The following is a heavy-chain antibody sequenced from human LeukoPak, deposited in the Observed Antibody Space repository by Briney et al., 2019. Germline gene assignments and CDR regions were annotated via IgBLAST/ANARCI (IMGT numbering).Heavy chain of an antibody. Sequence: GGSLRLSCAASGFMFNRFAMNWVRQAPGKGLEWVSSISSSGGDTYFADSVKGLFTISRDNSKNTLYLQMNSLRAEDTALYYCAKGGVLTYYFGSGSFDPPDYWGQGTLVTVSS. CDR1: GFMFNRFA. CDR3: AKGGVLTYYFGSGSFDPPDY. V-gene: IGHV3-23*01. D-gene: IGHD3-10*01. J-gene: IGHJ4*02. CDR2: ISSSGGDT.